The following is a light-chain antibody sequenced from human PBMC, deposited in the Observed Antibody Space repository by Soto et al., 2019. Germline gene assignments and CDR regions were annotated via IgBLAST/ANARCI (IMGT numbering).Light chain of an antibody. Sequence: QSVLTQSSSASASLGSSVKLTSTLSSGHSSYIIAWHQQQPGKAPRYLMKLEGSGSYNKGSGVPDRFSGSSSGADRYLTISNLQFEDEADYYCETWDSNTHTVFGGGTTLTVL. CDR1: SGHSSYI. V-gene: IGLV4-60*02. CDR2: LEGSGSY. CDR3: ETWDSNTHTV. J-gene: IGLJ3*02.